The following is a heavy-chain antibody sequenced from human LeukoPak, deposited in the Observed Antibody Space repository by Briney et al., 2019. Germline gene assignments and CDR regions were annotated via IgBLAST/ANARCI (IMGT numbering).Heavy chain of an antibody. CDR2: ISSTSSTI. J-gene: IGHJ4*02. CDR1: GFTLSTYS. D-gene: IGHD1-1*01. Sequence: GGPLRLSCAASGFTLSTYSMNWVRQAPGKGLEWVSYISSTSSTIYYADSVKGRFTISRDNAKNSLYLQMNSLRAEDTALYYCAKDINTGTTGGFDYWGQGTLVTVSS. V-gene: IGHV3-48*04. CDR3: AKDINTGTTGGFDY.